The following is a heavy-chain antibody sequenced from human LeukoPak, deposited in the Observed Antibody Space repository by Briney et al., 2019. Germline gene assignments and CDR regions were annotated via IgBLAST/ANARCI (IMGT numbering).Heavy chain of an antibody. CDR1: GYTFTSYG. D-gene: IGHD1-26*01. V-gene: IGHV1-18*01. CDR2: ISAYNGNT. Sequence: ASVKVSCKASGYTFTSYGISWVRQAPGQGLEWMGWISAYNGNTKYAQKLQGRVTMTTDTSTSTAYMELRSPRSDDTAVYYCARGIVGASPLDYWGQGTLVTVSS. CDR3: ARGIVGASPLDY. J-gene: IGHJ4*02.